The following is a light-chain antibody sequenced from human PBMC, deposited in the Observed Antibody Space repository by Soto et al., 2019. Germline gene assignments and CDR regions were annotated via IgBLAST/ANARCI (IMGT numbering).Light chain of an antibody. Sequence: EIVLTQSPATLSLSPGEIATLSCIASQSVSSNYLAWYQQKPGQAPRLLIYGASTRATGIPHRFSGSGSRTDFTLTINRLEPEDFAVYYCQQYDTSPQTFGQGTKVDIK. V-gene: IGKV3-20*01. CDR2: GAS. J-gene: IGKJ1*01. CDR1: QSVSSNY. CDR3: QQYDTSPQT.